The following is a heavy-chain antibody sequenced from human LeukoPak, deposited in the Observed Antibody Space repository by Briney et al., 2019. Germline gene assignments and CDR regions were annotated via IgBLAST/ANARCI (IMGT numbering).Heavy chain of an antibody. Sequence: GASVKVSXKASGYTFTSYGISWVRQAPGQGLEWMGWISAYNGNTNYAQKLQGRVTMTTDTSTSTAYMELRSLRSDDTAVYYCARDQKPFFGTAVDWLDPWGQGTLVTVSS. CDR3: ARDQKPFFGTAVDWLDP. J-gene: IGHJ5*02. CDR1: GYTFTSYG. CDR2: ISAYNGNT. D-gene: IGHD3-3*01. V-gene: IGHV1-18*01.